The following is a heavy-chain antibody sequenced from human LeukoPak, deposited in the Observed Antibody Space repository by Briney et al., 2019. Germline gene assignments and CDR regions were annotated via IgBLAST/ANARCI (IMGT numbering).Heavy chain of an antibody. CDR1: GYTFTSYH. CDR3: VRVPPGTTIYAY. Sequence: GPVKVPCKASGYTFTSYHINWVRQATGQGLEWVGWMNPNNSDIGYAQKFQGRVTMTRNTSIGTAYMELSSLRSEDTAIYYCVRVPPGTTIYAYWGQGTLVTVSS. J-gene: IGHJ4*02. CDR2: MNPNNSDI. D-gene: IGHD1-14*01. V-gene: IGHV1-8*01.